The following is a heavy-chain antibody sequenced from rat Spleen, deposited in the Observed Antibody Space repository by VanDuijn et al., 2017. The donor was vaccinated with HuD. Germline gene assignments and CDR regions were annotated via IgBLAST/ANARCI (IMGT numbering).Heavy chain of an antibody. J-gene: IGHJ2*01. CDR2: INNAGST. Sequence: EVQLQESGPGLVKPSQSLSLTCFVTGYSITSSYRWNWIRKFPGNKLEWMGYINNAGSTNYNPSLQSRISITRDTSKNQFFLQVNSVTTEDTATYYCAACYDGTYYYFDYWGQGVMVTVSS. D-gene: IGHD1-12*02. V-gene: IGHV3-3*01. CDR1: GYSITSSYR. CDR3: AACYDGTYYYFDY.